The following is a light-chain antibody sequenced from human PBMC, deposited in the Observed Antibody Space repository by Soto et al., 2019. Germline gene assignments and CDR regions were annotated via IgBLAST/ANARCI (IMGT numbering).Light chain of an antibody. CDR1: SGSVSTTYY. CDR3: VLYVGSGISV. J-gene: IGLJ3*02. Sequence: QTVVTQEPSFSVSPGGTVTLTCGLTSGSVSTTYYPGWYQQTPGQPPRTLIYSTNIRSSGVPDRFSGSILGNKAALTITGAQADDECYYYCVLYVGSGISVFGGGTKVTVL. CDR2: STN. V-gene: IGLV8-61*01.